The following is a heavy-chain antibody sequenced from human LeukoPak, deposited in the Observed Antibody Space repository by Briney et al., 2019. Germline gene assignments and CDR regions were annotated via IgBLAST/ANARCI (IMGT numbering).Heavy chain of an antibody. J-gene: IGHJ4*02. D-gene: IGHD1-1*01. CDR1: GFTFSNYG. V-gene: IGHV3-30*03. CDR3: VRDPSGSGFAFDS. Sequence: PGGSLRLSCAASGFTFSNYGMHWVRQAPGKGREWVAVISYDGSNKHYADSVKGRFTISRDNSEDTLYLQMNSLRAEDTAVYYCVRDPSGSGFAFDSWGQGALVTVSS. CDR2: ISYDGSNK.